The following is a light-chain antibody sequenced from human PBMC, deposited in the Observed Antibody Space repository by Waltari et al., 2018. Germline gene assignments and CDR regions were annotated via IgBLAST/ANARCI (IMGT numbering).Light chain of an antibody. J-gene: IGLJ1*01. CDR2: RTD. Sequence: QSVLSQPPSASETPGQRVTISCSGTDSNIGTNSVFCYQHVPGQAPRLLIYRTDQRPSGIPDRFSGSKSGTSASLAITGLRSEDEADYYCAAWDSGLSVSYVFGSGTKVTV. V-gene: IGLV1-47*01. CDR3: AAWDSGLSVSYV. CDR1: DSNIGTNS.